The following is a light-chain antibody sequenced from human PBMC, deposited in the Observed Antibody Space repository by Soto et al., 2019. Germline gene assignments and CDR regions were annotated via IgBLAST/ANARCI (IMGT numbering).Light chain of an antibody. CDR2: GAS. CDR3: QQYGSSPPIT. J-gene: IGKJ5*01. Sequence: EIVLTQSPGTLSLSPGERATLSCRASQSVSSTYLAWYRQQPGQAPRLLIYGASSRATGISDRFSGSGSGTDFTLTISRLEPQDSAVYYCQQYGSSPPITFGQGTRLEIK. V-gene: IGKV3-20*01. CDR1: QSVSSTY.